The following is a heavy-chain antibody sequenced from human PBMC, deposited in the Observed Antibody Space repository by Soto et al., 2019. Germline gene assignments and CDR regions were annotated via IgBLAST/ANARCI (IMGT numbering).Heavy chain of an antibody. CDR2: INAGNGNT. J-gene: IGHJ4*02. CDR3: AGGPGGPDGPVDY. D-gene: IGHD2-15*01. CDR1: GYTFTSYA. Sequence: QVQLVQSGAEVKKPGASVKVSCKASGYTFTSYAMHWVRQAPGQRLEWMGWINAGNGNTKYSQKFQGRVTITRDTSARTAYMALSSVGSEATAAYYCAGGPGGPDGPVDYWAQGTMVTVSS. V-gene: IGHV1-3*01.